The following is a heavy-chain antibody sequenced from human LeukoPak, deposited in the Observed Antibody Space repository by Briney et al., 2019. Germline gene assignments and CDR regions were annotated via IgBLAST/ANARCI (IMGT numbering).Heavy chain of an antibody. V-gene: IGHV3-48*03. D-gene: IGHD2-2*01. Sequence: GSLRLSCAASGFTFSSYEMNWVRQAPGKGLEWVAYSSRGDDTIYYADSVKGRFTISRDNAKHSLSLQMNSLRAEDTAVYYCARERPAMTKGYFDSWGQGTLVTVSS. CDR1: GFTFSSYE. CDR3: ARERPAMTKGYFDS. J-gene: IGHJ4*02. CDR2: SSRGDDTI.